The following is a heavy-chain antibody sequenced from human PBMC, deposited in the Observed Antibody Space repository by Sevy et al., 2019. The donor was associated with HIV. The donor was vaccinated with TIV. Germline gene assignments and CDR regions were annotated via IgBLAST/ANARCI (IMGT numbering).Heavy chain of an antibody. CDR1: GFTFSSYA. Sequence: GGSLRLSCAASGFTFSSYAMSWVRQAPGQGLEWVSAISGSGGSTYYADSVKGRFTISRDNSKNTLYLQMNSLRAEDTAVYYCAKVLDDFWSGYGWFDPWGQGTLVTVSS. D-gene: IGHD3-3*01. J-gene: IGHJ5*02. CDR3: AKVLDDFWSGYGWFDP. CDR2: ISGSGGST. V-gene: IGHV3-23*01.